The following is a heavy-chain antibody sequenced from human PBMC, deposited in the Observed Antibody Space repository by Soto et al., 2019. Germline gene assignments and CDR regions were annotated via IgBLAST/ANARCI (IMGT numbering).Heavy chain of an antibody. Sequence: GGSLRLSCAASGFTFSSYAMHWVRQAPGKGLEWVAVISYDGSNKYYADSVKGRFTISRDNSKNTPYLQMNSLRAEDTAVYYCARVSLEWFDDYWGQGTLVTVSS. V-gene: IGHV3-30-3*01. CDR1: GFTFSSYA. CDR2: ISYDGSNK. J-gene: IGHJ4*02. CDR3: ARVSLEWFDDY. D-gene: IGHD3-3*01.